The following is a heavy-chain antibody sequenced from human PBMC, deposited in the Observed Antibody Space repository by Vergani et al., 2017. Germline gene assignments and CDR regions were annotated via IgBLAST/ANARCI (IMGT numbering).Heavy chain of an antibody. V-gene: IGHV3-53*01. Sequence: EVQLVESGGGLIQPGGSLRLSCAASGFTVSSNYMSWVRQAPGKGLEWVSVIYSGGSTYYADSVKGRFTISRDNSKNTLYLQMNSLRAEDTAVYYCARHNVWDSRTYSSGWYVFDYWGQGTLVTVSS. J-gene: IGHJ4*02. CDR2: IYSGGST. CDR1: GFTVSSNY. D-gene: IGHD6-19*01. CDR3: ARHNVWDSRTYSSGWYVFDY.